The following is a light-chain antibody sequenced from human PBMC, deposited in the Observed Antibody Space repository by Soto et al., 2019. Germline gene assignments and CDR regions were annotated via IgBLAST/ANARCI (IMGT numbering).Light chain of an antibody. CDR3: HQFGYSPRT. CDR1: QTVNSDY. Sequence: EIVLTQSPGTLSLSPGETATLSCRASQTVNSDYLAWFQQRPGQAPRLIIFATSRRATDIPDRFSGSGSGTDFTLAIRRLEPEDFAVYYCHQFGYSPRTFGQGTKVE. CDR2: ATS. V-gene: IGKV3-20*01. J-gene: IGKJ1*01.